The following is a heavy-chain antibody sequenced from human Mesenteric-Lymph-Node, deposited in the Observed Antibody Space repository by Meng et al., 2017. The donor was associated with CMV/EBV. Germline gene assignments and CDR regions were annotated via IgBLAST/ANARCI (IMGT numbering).Heavy chain of an antibody. CDR2: IHYSGST. CDR3: ARGGVSSHSLDY. CDR1: GGSISSSNYY. J-gene: IGHJ4*02. Sequence: SETLSLTCTVSGGSISSSNYYWGWIRQPPGKGLEWIGSIHYSGSTFYTPSLKSRVTISIDTSKNQFSLKLSSVTAADTAVYYCARGGVSSHSLDYWGQGTLVTVSS. V-gene: IGHV4-39*07. D-gene: IGHD6-6*01.